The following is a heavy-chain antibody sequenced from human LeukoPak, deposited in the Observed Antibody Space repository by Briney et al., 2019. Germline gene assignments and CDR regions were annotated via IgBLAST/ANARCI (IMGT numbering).Heavy chain of an antibody. CDR1: GYTFTGYY. Sequence: GASVKVSCKASGYTFTGYYMHWVRQAPGQGLEWMGRINPTSGGTNYAPKLQGRVTMTWDTSISTAYMELSRLRSDDTAVYYCARGFGVLWFGELLPYNWFDPWGQGTLVTVSS. V-gene: IGHV1-2*06. CDR3: ARGFGVLWFGELLPYNWFDP. J-gene: IGHJ5*02. CDR2: INPTSGGT. D-gene: IGHD3-10*01.